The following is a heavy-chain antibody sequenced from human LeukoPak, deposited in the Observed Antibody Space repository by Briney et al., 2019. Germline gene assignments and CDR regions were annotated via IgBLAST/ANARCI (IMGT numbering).Heavy chain of an antibody. Sequence: GASVKVSCKASGYSFTSYGITWVPQAPGQGLEWVGILNPSDGSANSAQKFQGRITMTRDTSTGTVYMDLSSLRSKDTAVYYCARGGGILYDYWGQGTQVTVSS. D-gene: IGHD2-8*01. V-gene: IGHV1-46*01. CDR2: LNPSDGSA. CDR3: ARGGGILYDY. J-gene: IGHJ4*02. CDR1: GYSFTSYG.